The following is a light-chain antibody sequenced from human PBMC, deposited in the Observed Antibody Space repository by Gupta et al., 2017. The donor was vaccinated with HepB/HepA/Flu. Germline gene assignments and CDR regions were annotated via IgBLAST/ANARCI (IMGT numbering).Light chain of an antibody. CDR2: DLR. CDR1: SSDVGTYNY. CDR3: TSYASSSTGV. Sequence: QSALTHPAAASAPPGYSIPTSCTGTSSDVGTYNYVSWYQHHPGKAPKLMMSDLRNRPPGVSNRFAASKSGTTASLNISGLQAEDEANYYCTSYASSSTGVFGGGTKLTVL. J-gene: IGLJ2*01. V-gene: IGLV2-14*03.